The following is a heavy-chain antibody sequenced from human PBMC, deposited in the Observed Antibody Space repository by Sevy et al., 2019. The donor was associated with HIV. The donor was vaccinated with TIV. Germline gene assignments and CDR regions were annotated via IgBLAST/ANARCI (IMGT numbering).Heavy chain of an antibody. J-gene: IGHJ6*02. D-gene: IGHD6-6*01. Sequence: GGSLRLSCAASGFRFSDYAMHWVRQAPGKGLEWVSGISWNSVSLDYADSVKGRFTISRDNAKNSLYLQMIRLRSEDTALYYCAKDNRPATMSNSSYYYYYGMDVWGQGTTVTVSS. CDR1: GFRFSDYA. CDR3: AKDNRPATMSNSSYYYYYGMDV. V-gene: IGHV3-9*01. CDR2: ISWNSVSL.